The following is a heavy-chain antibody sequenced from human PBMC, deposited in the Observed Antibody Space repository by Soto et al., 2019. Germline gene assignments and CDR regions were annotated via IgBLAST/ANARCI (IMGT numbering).Heavy chain of an antibody. J-gene: IGHJ4*02. V-gene: IGHV3-21*01. D-gene: IGHD2-8*01. Sequence: GGSLRLSCAASGFTFSSYSMNWVRQAPGKGLEWVSSISSSSSYIYYADSVKGRFTISRDNAKNSLYLQMNSLRAEDTAVYYCARVRSRYCTNGVCSGFDYWGQGTLVTVSS. CDR3: ARVRSRYCTNGVCSGFDY. CDR2: ISSSSSYI. CDR1: GFTFSSYS.